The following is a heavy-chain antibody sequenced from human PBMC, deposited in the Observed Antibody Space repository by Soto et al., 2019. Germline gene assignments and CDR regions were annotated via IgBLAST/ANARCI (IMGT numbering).Heavy chain of an antibody. J-gene: IGHJ4*02. CDR1: GFNFSSYA. CDR3: AKDLYPWWYPN. Sequence: EVQLLESGGGLVQPGGSLRLSCAASGFNFSSYAMSWVRQAPGKGLEWVSAISGSGGSTYYADSVKGRFTISRDNSKNTLYLQLNCLRAEDTAVYYCAKDLYPWWYPNWGQGTLVTVSS. CDR2: ISGSGGST. V-gene: IGHV3-23*01. D-gene: IGHD2-15*01.